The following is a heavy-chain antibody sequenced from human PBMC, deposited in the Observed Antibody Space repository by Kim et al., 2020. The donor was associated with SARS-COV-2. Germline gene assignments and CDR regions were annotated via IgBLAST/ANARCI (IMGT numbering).Heavy chain of an antibody. D-gene: IGHD3-3*01. V-gene: IGHV3-53*01. CDR3: ASLSIRNFWSGYYVY. J-gene: IGHJ4*02. Sequence: DSEKGRFTISRDNAKNTLYLQMNSLRADDTAVYYCASLSIRNFWSGYYVYWGQGTLVTVSS.